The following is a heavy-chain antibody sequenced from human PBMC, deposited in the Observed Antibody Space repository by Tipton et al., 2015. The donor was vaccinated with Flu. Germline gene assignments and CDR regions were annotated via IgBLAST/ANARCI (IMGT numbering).Heavy chain of an antibody. CDR1: GGSISSSSYY. J-gene: IGHJ4*02. V-gene: IGHV4-39*01. Sequence: TLSLTCTVSGGSISSSSYYWGWIRQPPGKGPEWIGSIYYSGSTYYNPSLKSRVTISVDTSKNQFSLKLSSVTAADTAVYYCARQRPDSSGWLFDYWGQGTLVTVSS. CDR3: ARQRPDSSGWLFDY. D-gene: IGHD6-19*01. CDR2: IYYSGST.